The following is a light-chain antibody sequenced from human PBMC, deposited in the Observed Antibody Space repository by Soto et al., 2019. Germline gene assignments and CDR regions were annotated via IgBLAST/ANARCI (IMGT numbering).Light chain of an antibody. CDR2: EVS. CDR1: ISDVGGYNY. V-gene: IGLV2-14*01. Sequence: QSPLTQPASVSGSPGQSVTISCTGIISDVGGYNYVSWYQQHPGKAPKLMISEVSNRPSGVSNRFSGSKSGNTASLTISGLQAEDEADYYCRSYTSSSTIVFGTGTKVTVL. J-gene: IGLJ1*01. CDR3: RSYTSSSTIV.